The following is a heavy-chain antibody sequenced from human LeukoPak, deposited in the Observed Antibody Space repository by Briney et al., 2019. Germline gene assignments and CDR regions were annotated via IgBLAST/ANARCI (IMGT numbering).Heavy chain of an antibody. V-gene: IGHV4-61*02. CDR2: IYTSGST. CDR1: GGSISSGSYY. J-gene: IGHJ6*03. CDR3: ARAPLGYCSSTSCYYYYMDV. D-gene: IGHD2-2*01. Sequence: PSQTLSLTCTVSGGSISSGSYYWSWIRQPAGKGLEWIGRIYTSGSTNYNPSLKSRVTILVDTSKNQFSLKLSSVTAADTAVYYCARAPLGYCSSTSCYYYYMDVWGKGTTVTVSS.